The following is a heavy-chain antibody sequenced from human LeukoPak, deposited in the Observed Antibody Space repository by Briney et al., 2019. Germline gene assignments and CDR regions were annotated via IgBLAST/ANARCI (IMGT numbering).Heavy chain of an antibody. CDR1: GGSISSSSYY. CDR3: ARGSSVYD. J-gene: IGHJ4*02. CDR2: INHSGST. V-gene: IGHV4-39*07. D-gene: IGHD5/OR15-5a*01. Sequence: SETLSLTCTVSGGSISSSSYYWGWIRQPPGKGLEWIGEINHSGSTNYNPSLKSRVTISVDTSKNQFSLKLSSVTAADTAVYYCARGSSVYDWGQGTLVTVSS.